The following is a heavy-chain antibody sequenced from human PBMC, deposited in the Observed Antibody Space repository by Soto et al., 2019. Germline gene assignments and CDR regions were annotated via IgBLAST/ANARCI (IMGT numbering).Heavy chain of an antibody. CDR1: RESFSGYS. D-gene: IGHD6-19*01. J-gene: IGHJ6*02. CDR2: INLSGRS. CDR3: AKHLLALAGYLHGMAV. V-gene: IGHV4-34*01. Sequence: SETLSLTCAVYRESFSGYSWSCIRQPPGKGLEWTGSINLSGRSNYNPALKSRVTISVDTSKSQCSLYLSSLTAEDPAVYYCAKHLLALAGYLHGMAVLDQGTTVEVSS.